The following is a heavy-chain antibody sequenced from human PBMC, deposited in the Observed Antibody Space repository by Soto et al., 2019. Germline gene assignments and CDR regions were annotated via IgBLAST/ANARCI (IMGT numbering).Heavy chain of an antibody. CDR1: VHVWAYW. Sequence: GSLRTSLSTRGVHVWAYWMGRVRQAPGKGLEWVANIHGDGGKIYYVDSVKGSFTISRDNAKRSLYLQMNRLRAEDTAVYYCASDFYGGYTYGPGDYWGQGALVTVSS. CDR3: ASDFYGGYTYGPGDY. J-gene: IGHJ4*02. D-gene: IGHD5-18*01. V-gene: IGHV3-7*01. CDR2: IHGDGGKI.